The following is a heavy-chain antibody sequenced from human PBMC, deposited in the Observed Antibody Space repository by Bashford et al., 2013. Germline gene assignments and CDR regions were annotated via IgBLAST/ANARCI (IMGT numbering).Heavy chain of an antibody. CDR3: ARHRFSGNIVVEPAGKGVFRP. CDR2: IYSSGMT. Sequence: SETLSLTCNVSGGSISTYGHYWAWIRQPPGKGPEWLGSIYSSGMTYYNPSLKSRVSLFVDTFKNQFALDLNDVTAADTAVYYCARHRFSGNIVVEPAGKGVFRPWGQGTLVTVSS. CDR1: GGSISTYGHY. D-gene: IGHD2-2*01. J-gene: IGHJ5*02. V-gene: IGHV4-39*01.